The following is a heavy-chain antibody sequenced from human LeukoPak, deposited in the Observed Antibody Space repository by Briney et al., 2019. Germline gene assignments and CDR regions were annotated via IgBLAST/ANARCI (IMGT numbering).Heavy chain of an antibody. CDR2: ISGSGGST. CDR3: AKDPGYNWNYGQGDY. V-gene: IGHV3-23*01. Sequence: PGGSLRLSCAAYGFTFSSYAMSWVRQAPGKGLEWVSAISGSGGSTYYADSVKGRFTISRDNSKNTLYLQMNSLRAEDTAVYYCAKDPGYNWNYGQGDYWGQGTLVTVSS. J-gene: IGHJ4*02. CDR1: GFTFSSYA. D-gene: IGHD1-7*01.